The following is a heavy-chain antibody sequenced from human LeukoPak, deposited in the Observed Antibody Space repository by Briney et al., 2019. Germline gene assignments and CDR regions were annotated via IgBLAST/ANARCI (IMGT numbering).Heavy chain of an antibody. CDR2: ISAYNGNT. V-gene: IGHV1-18*01. CDR1: GYTFTIYG. CDR3: ARDRNYYGSGSYYSPLDTLGDY. D-gene: IGHD3-10*01. Sequence: GASVKVSCKASGYTFTIYGISWVRQAPGQGLEWMGWISAYNGNTNYAQKLQGRVTMTTDTSTSTAYMELRSLRSDDTAVYYCARDRNYYGSGSYYSPLDTLGDYWGQGTLVTVSS. J-gene: IGHJ4*02.